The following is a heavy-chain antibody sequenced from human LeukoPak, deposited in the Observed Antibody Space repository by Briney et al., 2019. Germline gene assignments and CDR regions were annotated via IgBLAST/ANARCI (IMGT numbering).Heavy chain of an antibody. CDR3: ARNEEWEPYYFDY. D-gene: IGHD1-26*01. CDR1: GYTFTGYY. J-gene: IGHJ4*02. Sequence: ASVKVSCKASGYTFTGYYMHWVRQAAGQGLERMGWINPNSGGTNYAQKFQGRVTMTRDTSISTAYMELSRLRSDDTAVYYCARNEEWEPYYFDYWGQGTLVTVSS. V-gene: IGHV1-2*02. CDR2: INPNSGGT.